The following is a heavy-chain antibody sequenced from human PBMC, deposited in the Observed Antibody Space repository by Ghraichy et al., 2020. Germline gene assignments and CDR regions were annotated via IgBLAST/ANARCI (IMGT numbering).Heavy chain of an antibody. J-gene: IGHJ6*03. CDR2: IYYSGST. CDR3: ARSEPLPPRGGYYMDV. D-gene: IGHD1-14*01. V-gene: IGHV4-31*03. CDR1: GGSISSGGYY. Sequence: SETLSLTCTVSGGSISSGGYYWSWIRQHPGKGLEWIGYIYYSGSTYYNPSLKSRVTISVDTSKNQFSLKLSSVTAADTAVYYCARSEPLPPRGGYYMDVWGKGTTVTVSS.